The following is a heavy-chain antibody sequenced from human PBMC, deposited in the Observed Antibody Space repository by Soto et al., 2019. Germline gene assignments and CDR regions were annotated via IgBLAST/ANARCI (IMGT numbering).Heavy chain of an antibody. D-gene: IGHD2-2*01. CDR1: VGTFSSYA. V-gene: IGHV1-69*13. CDR2: IIPISGTA. CDR3: ARSHGSSTSLEIYYYYYYGMDV. J-gene: IGHJ6*02. Sequence: ASVKVSCKASVGTFSSYAISWLQQAPGQGLEWMEGIIPISGTANYAQKFQGRVTITADESTSTAYMELSSLRSEDTAVYYCARSHGSSTSLEIYYYYYYGMDVWGQGTTVTVSS.